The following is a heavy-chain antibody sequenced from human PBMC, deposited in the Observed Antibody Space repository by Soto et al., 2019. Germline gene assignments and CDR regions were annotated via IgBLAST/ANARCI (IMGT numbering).Heavy chain of an antibody. CDR1: GFTFDDYA. V-gene: IGHV3-9*01. CDR3: AKEVYGSGVA. CDR2: ISWNSGSI. D-gene: IGHD3-10*01. J-gene: IGHJ5*02. Sequence: PGGSLRLSCAASGFTFDDYAMHWVRQAPGKGLEWVSGISWNSGSIGYADSVKGRFTISRDNAKNSLYLQMNSLRAEDTALYYCAKEVYGSGVAWGRGTLVTVSS.